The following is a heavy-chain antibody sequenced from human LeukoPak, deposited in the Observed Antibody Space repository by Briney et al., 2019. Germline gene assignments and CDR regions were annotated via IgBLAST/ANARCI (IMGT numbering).Heavy chain of an antibody. D-gene: IGHD2-21*02. CDR3: ARGVALACSGGCYFAS. CDR1: GCTFSSYS. CDR2: ISSSSSYI. Sequence: PGGSLRLSCAASGCTFSSYSMNWVRQAPGKGLEWVSSISSSSSYIYYADPVKGRFTTSRDNAKNSLYLQMTSMAAEDTAIYYCARGVALACSGGCYFASWGQGTPVTTSS. V-gene: IGHV3-21*01. J-gene: IGHJ5*01.